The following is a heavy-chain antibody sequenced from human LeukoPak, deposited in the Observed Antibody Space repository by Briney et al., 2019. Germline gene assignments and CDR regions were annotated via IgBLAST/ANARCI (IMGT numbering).Heavy chain of an antibody. J-gene: IGHJ3*02. CDR2: IWYDGSNE. V-gene: IGHV3-33*01. CDR3: ARDGPSGSYDAFDI. D-gene: IGHD1-26*01. CDR1: GFTFSSYG. Sequence: AGGSQRLSCAASGFTFSSYGMHWVRQAPGKGLEWVAMIWYDGSNEFYADSVKGRFTISRDNSKNTLYLQMNSLRAEDTAVYYCARDGPSGSYDAFDIWGQGTMVTVSS.